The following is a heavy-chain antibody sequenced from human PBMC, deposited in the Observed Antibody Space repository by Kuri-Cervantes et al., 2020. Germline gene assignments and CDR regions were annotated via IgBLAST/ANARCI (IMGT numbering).Heavy chain of an antibody. V-gene: IGHV4-34*01. J-gene: IGHJ4*02. Sequence: SETLSLTCAVYGGSFSGYYWSWIRQPPGKGLEWIGEINHSGSTNYNPSLKSRVTISVDTSKNQFSLRLTSVTATDTARYFCASLGRVTTAFGFWGQGTLVTVSS. CDR3: ASLGRVTTAFGF. D-gene: IGHD4-17*01. CDR1: GGSFSGYY. CDR2: INHSGST.